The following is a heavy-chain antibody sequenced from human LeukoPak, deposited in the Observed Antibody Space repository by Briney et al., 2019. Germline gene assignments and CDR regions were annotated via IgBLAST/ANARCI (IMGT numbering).Heavy chain of an antibody. CDR1: GFTLSSYG. Sequence: GGSLRLSCAASGFTLSSYGMHWVRQAPGKGLEWVAVKWYYGSNKYYADSVKGRFTISRDNSKNTLYLQMNSLRAEDTAVYYCAKGAIFGVRDYYYMDVWGKGTTVTVSS. V-gene: IGHV3-33*06. CDR2: KWYYGSNK. J-gene: IGHJ6*03. CDR3: AKGAIFGVRDYYYMDV. D-gene: IGHD3-3*01.